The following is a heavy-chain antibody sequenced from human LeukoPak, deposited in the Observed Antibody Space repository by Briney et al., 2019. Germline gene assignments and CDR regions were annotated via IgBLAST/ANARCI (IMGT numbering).Heavy chain of an antibody. CDR1: GGSISSSSYY. CDR2: IYYSGST. D-gene: IGHD3-16*01. J-gene: IGHJ4*02. V-gene: IGHV4-39*07. Sequence: PSETLSLTCTVSGGSISSSSYYWGWIRQPPGKGLEWIGSIYYSGSTYYNPSLKSRVTISVDTSKNQFSLKLSSVTAADTAVYYCARESYSNPPFGDTYWGQGTLVTVSS. CDR3: ARESYSNPPFGDTY.